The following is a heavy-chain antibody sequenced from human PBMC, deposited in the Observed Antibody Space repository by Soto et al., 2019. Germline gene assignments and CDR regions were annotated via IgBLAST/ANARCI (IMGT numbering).Heavy chain of an antibody. Sequence: QITLNESGPTQVKPRQTLTLTCTFSGFSLTTSGVGVGWIRQSPGKAPEWLALIYWDDDKRYSPSLKSRLTITKATSKTQVVLTMADLDPADTATYYCAHRVLRTVFGLVTTTAIYFVFWGQGAPVAVSS. CDR3: AHRVLRTVFGLVTTTAIYFVF. CDR1: GFSLTTSGVG. CDR2: IYWDDDK. V-gene: IGHV2-5*02. D-gene: IGHD3-3*01. J-gene: IGHJ4*02.